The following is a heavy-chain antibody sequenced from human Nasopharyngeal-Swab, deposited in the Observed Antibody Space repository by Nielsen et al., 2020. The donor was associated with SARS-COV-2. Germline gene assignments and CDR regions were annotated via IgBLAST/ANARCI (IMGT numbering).Heavy chain of an antibody. CDR1: GDSIAYSTFY. D-gene: IGHD6-13*01. V-gene: IGHV4-39*01. Sequence: SETLSLTCTVSGDSIAYSTFYWGWIRQPPGKGLERIGNIYYNGNTYQNPSLKSRLTISVDKSKNQFSLQLSSVTAAGTAVYYCVRSSSWYYFDYWAQGTQVTVSS. CDR2: IYYNGNT. J-gene: IGHJ4*02. CDR3: VRSSSWYYFDY.